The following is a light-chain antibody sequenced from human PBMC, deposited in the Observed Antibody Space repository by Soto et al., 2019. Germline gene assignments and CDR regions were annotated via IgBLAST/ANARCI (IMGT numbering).Light chain of an antibody. Sequence: EIVMTQSPGTLSVSPGERATLSCRARQSVSNSLAWYQQNPGQPPRLLISGASTRATGIPARFSGSGSGTEFTLTISSLQSEDFAVYYCQQYNNWPPTFGQGTKVYIK. V-gene: IGKV3-15*01. J-gene: IGKJ1*01. CDR2: GAS. CDR3: QQYNNWPPT. CDR1: QSVSNS.